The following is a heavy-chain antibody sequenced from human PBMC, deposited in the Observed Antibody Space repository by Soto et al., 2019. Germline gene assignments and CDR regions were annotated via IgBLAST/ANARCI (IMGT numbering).Heavy chain of an antibody. Sequence: ASVKVSCKASGGTFSSYAISWVRQAPGRGLEWMGGIIPIFGTANYAQKFQGRVTITADESTSTAYMELSSLRSEDTAVYYCARNLHAYDFWSGQKTRYGMDVWGQGTTVTVS. V-gene: IGHV1-69*13. J-gene: IGHJ6*02. CDR3: ARNLHAYDFWSGQKTRYGMDV. CDR1: GGTFSSYA. D-gene: IGHD3-3*01. CDR2: IIPIFGTA.